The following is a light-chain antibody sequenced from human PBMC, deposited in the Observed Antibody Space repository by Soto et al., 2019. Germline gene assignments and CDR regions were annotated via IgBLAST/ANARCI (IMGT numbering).Light chain of an antibody. V-gene: IGKV3-11*01. J-gene: IGKJ4*01. CDR3: QQHAHWPLT. CDR2: EAS. CDR1: QSVGNN. Sequence: EIVLTQSPATLSLSPVEKATLSFSASQSVGNNLAWYQHKPGQAPVLLIYEASTRATGIPARFSGSGSGTDFTLTISSLEPEDFAVYYCQQHAHWPLTFGGGTKVEIK.